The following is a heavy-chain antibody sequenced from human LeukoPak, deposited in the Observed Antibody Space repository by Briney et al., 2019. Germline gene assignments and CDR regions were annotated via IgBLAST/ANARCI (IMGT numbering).Heavy chain of an antibody. CDR3: ARGGADVVVPAAVSLDV. Sequence: ASVKVSCKASGGTFSSYAISWVRQAPGQGLEWMGWISAYNGNTNYAQKFQGRVTMTTDTSTSTAYMELRSLRSDDTAVYYCARGGADVVVPAAVSLDVWGQGTTVTVSS. CDR2: ISAYNGNT. CDR1: GGTFSSYA. D-gene: IGHD2-2*01. J-gene: IGHJ6*02. V-gene: IGHV1-18*01.